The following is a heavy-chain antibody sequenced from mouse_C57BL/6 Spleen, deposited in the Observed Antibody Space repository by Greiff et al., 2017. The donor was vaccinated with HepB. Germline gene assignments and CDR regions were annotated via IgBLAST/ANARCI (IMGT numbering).Heavy chain of an antibody. V-gene: IGHV5-17*01. CDR1: GFTFSDYG. Sequence: DVMLVESGGGLVKPGGSLKLSCAASGFTFSDYGMHWVRQAPEKGLEWVAYISSGSSTIYYADTVKGRFTISRDNAKNTLFLQMTSLRSEDTAMYYCAELGRWFAYWGQGTLVTVSA. CDR2: ISSGSSTI. CDR3: AELGRWFAY. J-gene: IGHJ3*01. D-gene: IGHD4-1*01.